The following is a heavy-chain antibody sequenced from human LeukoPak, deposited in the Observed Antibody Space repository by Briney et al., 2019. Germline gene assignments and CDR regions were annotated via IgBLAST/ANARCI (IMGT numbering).Heavy chain of an antibody. CDR2: IIDSGDIT. CDR1: GFTFSSYA. J-gene: IGHJ6*03. D-gene: IGHD3-16*01. CDR3: AKLGGQEVYNYYVGV. Sequence: HPGGSLRLSREASGFTFSSYAMSWVRQAPGKGLEWVSGIIDSGDITYYANSVKGRSTISTDNSKNTLYLQMNSLRAEDPAVYYCAKLGGQEVYNYYVGVWGKGTTVAVSS. V-gene: IGHV3-23*01.